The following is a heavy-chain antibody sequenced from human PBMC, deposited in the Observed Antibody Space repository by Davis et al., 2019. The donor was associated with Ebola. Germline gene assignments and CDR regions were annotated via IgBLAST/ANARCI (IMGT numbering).Heavy chain of an antibody. CDR1: GYTFTNYG. J-gene: IGHJ6*02. D-gene: IGHD1-26*01. V-gene: IGHV1-69*04. CDR3: ARSAVGRGYYYYGMDV. Sequence: SVKVSCKASGYTFTNYGITWVRQAPGQGLEWMGRIIPILGLANYAQKFQGRVTITADKSTSTAYMELSSLRSEDTAVYYCARSAVGRGYYYYGMDVWGQGTTVTVSS. CDR2: IIPILGLA.